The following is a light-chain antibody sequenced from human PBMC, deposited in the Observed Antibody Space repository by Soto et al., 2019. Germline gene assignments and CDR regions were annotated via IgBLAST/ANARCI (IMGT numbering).Light chain of an antibody. CDR3: GTWDSSLSAGV. CDR2: DNH. V-gene: IGLV1-51*01. J-gene: IGLJ2*01. Sequence: QSVLTQPPSVSAAPGQKVTISCSGRSSNIGENYVSWYQQFPGTAPKLLIYDNHKRRSGIPDRFSGSKSGTSATLDITGLQTGDEADYYCGTWDSSLSAGVFGGGTKLTVL. CDR1: SSNIGENY.